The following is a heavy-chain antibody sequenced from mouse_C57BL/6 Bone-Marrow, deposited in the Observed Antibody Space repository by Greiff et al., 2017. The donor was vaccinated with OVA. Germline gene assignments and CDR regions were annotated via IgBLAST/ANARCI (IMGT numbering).Heavy chain of an antibody. D-gene: IGHD1-1*01. Sequence: EVQRVESGGDLVKPGGSLKLSCAASGFTFSSYGMSWVRQTPDKRLEWVATISSGGSYTYYPDSVKGRFTISRYNAKNTLYLQMSSLKSEDTAMYYGARLGYYGSSSYWYFDVWGTGTTVTVSA. J-gene: IGHJ1*03. CDR3: ARLGYYGSSSYWYFDV. CDR2: ISSGGSYT. CDR1: GFTFSSYG. V-gene: IGHV5-6*01.